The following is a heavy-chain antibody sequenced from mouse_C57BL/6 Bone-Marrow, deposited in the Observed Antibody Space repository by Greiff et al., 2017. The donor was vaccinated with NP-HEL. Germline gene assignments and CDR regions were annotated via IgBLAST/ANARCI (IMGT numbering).Heavy chain of an antibody. CDR1: GYTFTDYN. J-gene: IGHJ3*01. CDR2: INPNNGGT. D-gene: IGHD1-1*01. V-gene: IGHV1-22*01. Sequence: EVKLMESGPELVKPGASVKMSCKASGYTFTDYNMHWVKQSHGKSLEWIGYINPNNGGTSYNQKVKGKATLAVNKSSSTAYMEIRSLTSEDSAVYYCAGDYGSVAYWGQGTLVTVSA. CDR3: AGDYGSVAY.